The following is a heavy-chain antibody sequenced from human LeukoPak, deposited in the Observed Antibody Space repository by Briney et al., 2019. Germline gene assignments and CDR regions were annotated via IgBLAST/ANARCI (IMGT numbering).Heavy chain of an antibody. CDR3: ARDTYGGHDY. V-gene: IGHV3-7*04. CDR1: GFTFSDYW. CDR2: INQDGSEK. J-gene: IGHJ4*02. Sequence: PGGSLRLSCAASGFTFSDYWMSWVRQAPGKGLEWVANINQDGSEKSYVDSVEGRFTISRDNAKKSLYLHVNSLRAEDTAVYYCARDTYGGHDYWGQGTLLTVSS. D-gene: IGHD2-21*01.